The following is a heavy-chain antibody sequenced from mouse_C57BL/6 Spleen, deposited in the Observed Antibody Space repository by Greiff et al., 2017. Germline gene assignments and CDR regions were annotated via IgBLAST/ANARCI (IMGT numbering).Heavy chain of an antibody. V-gene: IGHV1-82*01. CDR2: IYPGDGDT. CDR1: GYAFSSSW. J-gene: IGHJ1*03. D-gene: IGHD2-1*01. Sequence: VQLQQSGPELVKPGASVKISCKASGYAFSSSWMNWVKQRPGKGLEWIGRIYPGDGDTNYNGKFKGKATLTADKSTSTAYMQLSSLTSEDSAVYFCGGGNYEYFDVWGTGTTVTVS. CDR3: GGGNYEYFDV.